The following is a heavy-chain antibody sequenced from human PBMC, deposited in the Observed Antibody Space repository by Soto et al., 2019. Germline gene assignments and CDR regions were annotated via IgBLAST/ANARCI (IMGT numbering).Heavy chain of an antibody. Sequence: TLTLTCTVSGGSISNGGYYWTWIRQHPGKGLEWIGYIYYSGSTYYNPSLKSRVTISVDTSKNQFSLKLTSVTAADTAVYYCARDVTDFWSGHEGMDVWGQGTTVTVSS. CDR3: ARDVTDFWSGHEGMDV. CDR2: IYYSGST. D-gene: IGHD3-3*01. CDR1: GGSISNGGYY. J-gene: IGHJ6*02. V-gene: IGHV4-31*03.